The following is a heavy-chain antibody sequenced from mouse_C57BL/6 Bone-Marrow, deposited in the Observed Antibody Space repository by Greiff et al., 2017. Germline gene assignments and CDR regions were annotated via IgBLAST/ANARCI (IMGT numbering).Heavy chain of an antibody. J-gene: IGHJ2*01. V-gene: IGHV1-64*01. CDR3: ARRKLGRGYYFDY. Sequence: VQLQQPGAELVKPGASVKLSCKASGYTFPSYWMHWVKQRPGQGLEWIGMIHPNSGSTNYNEKFKSKATLTVDKSSSTAYMQLSSLTSEDSAVYYCARRKLGRGYYFDYWGQGTTLTVSS. CDR1: GYTFPSYW. D-gene: IGHD4-1*01. CDR2: IHPNSGST.